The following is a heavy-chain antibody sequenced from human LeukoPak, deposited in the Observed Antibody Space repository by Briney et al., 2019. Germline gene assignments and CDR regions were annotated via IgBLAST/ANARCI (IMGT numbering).Heavy chain of an antibody. CDR1: GFTVSSNY. V-gene: IGHV3-23*01. J-gene: IGHJ4*02. CDR2: LSGDGGHT. D-gene: IGHD6-19*01. Sequence: GGSLRLSCAASGFTVSSNYMSWVRQAPGKGLEWVSALSGDGGHTFYADSVRGRFTISRDNSKNTLYLQMNTLKAEDTAVYYCAKFRPITSVAGTIFHYWGQGTLVTVSS. CDR3: AKFRPITSVAGTIFHY.